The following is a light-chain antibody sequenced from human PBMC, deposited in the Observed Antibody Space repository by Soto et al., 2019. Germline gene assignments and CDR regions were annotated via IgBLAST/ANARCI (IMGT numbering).Light chain of an antibody. CDR3: CSYTSSSTWV. CDR1: SSDVGSYNR. J-gene: IGLJ1*01. Sequence: QSALTQPPSVSGPPGQSVTISCTGTSSDVGSYNRVSWYQQSPGTAPKLMIYDVSNRPSGVPDRFSGSKSGNTASLTISGLQAEDEADYYCCSYTSSSTWVFGTGTKVTVL. V-gene: IGLV2-18*02. CDR2: DVS.